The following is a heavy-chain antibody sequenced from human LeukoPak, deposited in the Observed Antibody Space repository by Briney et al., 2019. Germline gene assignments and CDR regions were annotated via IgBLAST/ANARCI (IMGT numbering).Heavy chain of an antibody. V-gene: IGHV1-2*02. CDR3: ARVGDIVGPSLDY. Sequence: ASVKVSCTASGYTFTGYYMHWVRQAPGQGLEWMGWINPNSGGTNYAQKFQGRVTMTRDTSISTAYMELSRLRSDDTAVYYCARVGDIVGPSLDYWGQGTLVTVSS. CDR1: GYTFTGYY. D-gene: IGHD5-12*01. J-gene: IGHJ4*02. CDR2: INPNSGGT.